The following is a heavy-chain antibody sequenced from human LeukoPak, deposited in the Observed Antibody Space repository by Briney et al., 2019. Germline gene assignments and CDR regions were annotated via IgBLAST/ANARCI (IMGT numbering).Heavy chain of an antibody. J-gene: IGHJ4*02. CDR2: INHSGST. CDR1: GGSFSGYY. D-gene: IGHD3-9*01. V-gene: IGHV4-34*01. Sequence: SETLSLTCAVYGGSFSGYYWSWIRQPPGKGLEWIGEINHSGSTNYNPSLKSRVTISVDTSKNQFSLKLSSVPAADTAVYYCARTEVITILWPEMYYFDYWGQGTLVTVSS. CDR3: ARTEVITILWPEMYYFDY.